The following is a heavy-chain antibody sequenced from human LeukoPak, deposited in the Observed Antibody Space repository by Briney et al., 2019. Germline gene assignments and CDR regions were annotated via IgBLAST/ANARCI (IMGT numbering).Heavy chain of an antibody. J-gene: IGHJ4*02. CDR3: ARGTQTIFGVIDY. Sequence: ASVKVSCKTSGYTFTGYYMHWVRQAPGQGLVWMGWIHPNNGGTIDARSFQGRVTMTSDTSISTAYLELNSLISDDTAMYFCARGTQTIFGVIDYWGQGTLVTVSS. CDR2: IHPNNGGT. CDR1: GYTFTGYY. D-gene: IGHD3-3*01. V-gene: IGHV1-2*02.